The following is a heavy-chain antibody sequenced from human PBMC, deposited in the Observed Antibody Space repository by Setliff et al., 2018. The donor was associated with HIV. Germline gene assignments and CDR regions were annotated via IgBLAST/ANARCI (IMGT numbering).Heavy chain of an antibody. V-gene: IGHV4-61*02. CDR2: IYTSGFT. J-gene: IGHJ5*02. CDR3: VTMTANWFDP. CDR1: GASISSGSFF. Sequence: PSETLSLTCTVSGASISSGSFFCSWIRQPAGRGLEWIRRIYTSGFTNYNPSLKSRVIISVDTSKNQFSLKLSAVTAAETAVYYCVTMTANWFDPWGQGTLVTVSS. D-gene: IGHD2-21*02.